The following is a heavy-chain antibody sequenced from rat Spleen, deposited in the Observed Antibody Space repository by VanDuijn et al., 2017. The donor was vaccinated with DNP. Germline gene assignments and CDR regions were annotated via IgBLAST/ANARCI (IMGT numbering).Heavy chain of an antibody. V-gene: IGHV5-29*01. CDR2: ISYDGSST. Sequence: EVQLVESDGGLVQPGRSLKLSCAASGFTFSDYYMAWVRQAPTKGLEWVATISYDGSSTYYRDSVKGRFTISRDNAKSTLYLQMDSLRSEDTATYYCARNPKYYGYFDYWGQGVMVTVSS. D-gene: IGHD1-7*01. CDR3: ARNPKYYGYFDY. CDR1: GFTFSDYY. J-gene: IGHJ2*01.